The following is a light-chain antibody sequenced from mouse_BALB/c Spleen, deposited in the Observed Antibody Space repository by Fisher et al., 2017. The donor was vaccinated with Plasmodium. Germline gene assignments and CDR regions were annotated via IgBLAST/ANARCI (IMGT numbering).Light chain of an antibody. Sequence: DIVMTQTTATLSMIPGDRVSPSCRASQSISNHLHWYQQKSHESPRLLITYASQSISGIPSRFSGSGSGTDFTLSINSVETEDFGMYFCQHSNSWPLTFGAGTKLELK. CDR3: QHSNSWPLT. J-gene: IGKJ5*01. CDR1: QSISNH. CDR2: YAS. V-gene: IGKV5-45*01.